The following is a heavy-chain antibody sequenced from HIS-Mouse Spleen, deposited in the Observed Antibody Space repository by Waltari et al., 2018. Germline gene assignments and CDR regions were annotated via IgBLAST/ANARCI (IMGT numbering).Heavy chain of an antibody. D-gene: IGHD1-7*01. V-gene: IGHV4-39*01. J-gene: IGHJ4*02. CDR1: GCFISSSSYY. Sequence: QLQLQESGPGLVKPSETLSLTCTVSGCFISSSSYYRGWIRQPPGKGLEGIGSIYYSGSTYYNPSLKSRVTISVDTSKNQFSLKLSSVTTADTAVYYCARRNNWNYAFWGQGTLVTVSS. CDR3: ARRNNWNYAF. CDR2: IYYSGST.